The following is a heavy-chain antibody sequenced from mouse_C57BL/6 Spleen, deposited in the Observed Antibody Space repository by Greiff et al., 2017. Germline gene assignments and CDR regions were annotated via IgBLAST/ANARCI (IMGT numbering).Heavy chain of an antibody. CDR2: INPGSGGT. J-gene: IGHJ2*01. CDR1: GYAFTNYL. CDR3: ARRNYGSWAVFDY. D-gene: IGHD1-1*01. Sequence: QVQLKESGAELVRPGTSVKVSCKASGYAFTNYLIEWVKQRPGQGLEWIGVINPGSGGTNYNEKFKGKATLTADKSSSTAYMQLSSLTSEDSAVYFCARRNYGSWAVFDYWGQGTTLTVSS. V-gene: IGHV1-54*01.